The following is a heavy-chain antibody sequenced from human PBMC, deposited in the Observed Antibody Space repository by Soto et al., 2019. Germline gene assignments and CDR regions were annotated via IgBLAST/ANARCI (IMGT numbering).Heavy chain of an antibody. V-gene: IGHV4-31*03. Sequence: QVQLQESGPGLVKPSQTLSLTCTVSGGSISSGGYYWSWIRQHPGKGLEWIGYIYYSGSTYYNPSLKSRGTISVDTSKNQFSLKLSSVTAADTAVYYCARVGCGGDCHNAFDIWGQGTMVTVSS. J-gene: IGHJ3*02. CDR3: ARVGCGGDCHNAFDI. CDR1: GGSISSGGYY. CDR2: IYYSGST. D-gene: IGHD2-21*02.